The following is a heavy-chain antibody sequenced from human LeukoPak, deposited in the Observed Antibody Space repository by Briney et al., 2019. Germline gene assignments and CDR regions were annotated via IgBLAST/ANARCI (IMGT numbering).Heavy chain of an antibody. CDR2: INHSGST. CDR1: GGSFSGYY. CDR3: ARGRDVDIVATILGIDY. V-gene: IGHV4-34*01. D-gene: IGHD5-12*01. J-gene: IGHJ4*02. Sequence: PSETLSLTCAVYGGSFSGYYWSWIRQPPGKGLEWIGEINHSGSTNYNPSLKSRVTISVDTSKNQFSLKLSSVTAADTAVYYCARGRDVDIVATILGIDYWGQGTLVTVSS.